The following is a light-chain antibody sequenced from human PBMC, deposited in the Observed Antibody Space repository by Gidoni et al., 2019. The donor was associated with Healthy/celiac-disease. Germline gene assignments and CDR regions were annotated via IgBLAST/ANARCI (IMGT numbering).Light chain of an antibody. Sequence: DIVMTQSPLSLPVTPGEPASISCRSSPSLLHSNGYNYLDWYLQKPGQSPQLLIYLGSNRASGVPDWFSGSGSGTDFTLKISRVEAEDVGVYYCMQALQTPYSFGQGTKLEIK. CDR1: PSLLHSNGYNY. V-gene: IGKV2-28*01. J-gene: IGKJ2*03. CDR2: LGS. CDR3: MQALQTPYS.